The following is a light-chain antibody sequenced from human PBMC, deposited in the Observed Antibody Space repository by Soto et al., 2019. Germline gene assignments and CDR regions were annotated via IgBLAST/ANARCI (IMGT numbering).Light chain of an antibody. CDR2: LNSDGSH. V-gene: IGLV4-69*01. CDR3: QTWGTYVV. Sequence: QPVLTQSPSASASLGASVKVTCTLSSGHSSYAIAWHQQQPEKGPRYLMKLNSDGSHSKGDGIPDRFSGSSSGTERYLTISSLQSEDEADYYCQTWGTYVVFGGGTKLTVL. J-gene: IGLJ2*01. CDR1: SGHSSYA.